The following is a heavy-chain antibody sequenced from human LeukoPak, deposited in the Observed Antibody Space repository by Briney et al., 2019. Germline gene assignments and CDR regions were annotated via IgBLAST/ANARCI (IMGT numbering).Heavy chain of an antibody. Sequence: PGGSLRLSCAASGFTFSSYGMHWVRQAPGKGLEWVAVIWYDGSNKYYADSVKGRFTISRDNSKNTLYLQMNSLRAEDTAVYYCAKDSWVATGTTFYQDYWGQGTLVTVSS. J-gene: IGHJ4*02. D-gene: IGHD1-1*01. CDR2: IWYDGSNK. CDR1: GFTFSSYG. V-gene: IGHV3-30*02. CDR3: AKDSWVATGTTFYQDY.